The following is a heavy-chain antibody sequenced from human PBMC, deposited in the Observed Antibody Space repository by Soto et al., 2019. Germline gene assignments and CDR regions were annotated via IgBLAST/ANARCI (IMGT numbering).Heavy chain of an antibody. CDR3: AITSYYEILTGQGQFAY. V-gene: IGHV1-69*01. D-gene: IGHD3-9*01. CDR1: GGTFSSYA. Sequence: QVQLVQSGAEVKKPGSSVKVSCKASGGTFSSYAISWVRQAPGQGLEWMGGIIPIFGTANYAQKFQGRVTITADESTSTAYMELSSLRSEDTAVYYCAITSYYEILTGQGQFAYWGQGTLVTVSS. CDR2: IIPIFGTA. J-gene: IGHJ4*02.